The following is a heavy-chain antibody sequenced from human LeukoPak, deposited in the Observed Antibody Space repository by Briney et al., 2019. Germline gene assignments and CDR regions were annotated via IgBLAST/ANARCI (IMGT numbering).Heavy chain of an antibody. V-gene: IGHV3-23*01. CDR2: ISGSGGST. CDR1: GFTFSSYA. J-gene: IGHJ4*02. D-gene: IGHD3-22*01. CDR3: AKASAMIVVVSKYFDY. Sequence: GGSLRLSCAASGFTFSSYAMSWVRQAPGKGLEWVSAISGSGGSTYYADSVKGRFTISRDNSKNTLYLQMNSLRAEDTAVYYCAKASAMIVVVSKYFDYWGQGTLVTVSS.